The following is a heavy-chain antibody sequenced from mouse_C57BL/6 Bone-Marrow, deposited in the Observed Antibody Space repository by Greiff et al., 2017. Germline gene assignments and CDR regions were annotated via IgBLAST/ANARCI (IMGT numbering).Heavy chain of an antibody. CDR3: ARSDGYPYYYAMDY. Sequence: QVQLQQSGPELVKPGASVKISCKASGYSFTSYYIHWVKQRPGQGLEWIGWIYPGSGNTKYNEKFKGKATLTADTSSSTAYMQLSSLTSEDSAVYYGARSDGYPYYYAMDYWGQGTSVTVSS. CDR1: GYSFTSYY. D-gene: IGHD2-3*01. V-gene: IGHV1-66*01. J-gene: IGHJ4*01. CDR2: IYPGSGNT.